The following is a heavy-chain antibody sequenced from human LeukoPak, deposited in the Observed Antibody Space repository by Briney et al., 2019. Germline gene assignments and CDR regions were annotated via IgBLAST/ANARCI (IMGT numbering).Heavy chain of an antibody. CDR2: ISSSGSTI. J-gene: IGHJ4*02. CDR1: GGSISSGSYY. D-gene: IGHD4-17*01. V-gene: IGHV3-11*04. CDR3: ARDRLHYGEYEKTFDY. Sequence: LSLTCTVSGGSISSGSYYWGWIRQAPGKGLEWVSYISSSGSTIYYADSVKGRFTISRDNAKNSLYLQMNSLRAEDTAVYYCARDRLHYGEYEKTFDYWGQGTLVSVSS.